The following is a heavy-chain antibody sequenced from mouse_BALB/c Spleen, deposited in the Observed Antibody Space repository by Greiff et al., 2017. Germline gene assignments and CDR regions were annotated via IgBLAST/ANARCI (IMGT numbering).Heavy chain of an antibody. V-gene: IGHV1-39*01. CDR1: GYSFTDYI. J-gene: IGHJ2*01. CDR2: INPYYGST. Sequence: EVQLQQTGPELVKPGASVKISCKASGYSFTDYIMLWVRQSHGKSLEWIGNINPYYGSTSYNLKFKGKATLTVDKSSSTAYMQLNSLTSEDSAVYYCARGGTMITYFDYWGQGTTLTVSS. D-gene: IGHD2-4*01. CDR3: ARGGTMITYFDY.